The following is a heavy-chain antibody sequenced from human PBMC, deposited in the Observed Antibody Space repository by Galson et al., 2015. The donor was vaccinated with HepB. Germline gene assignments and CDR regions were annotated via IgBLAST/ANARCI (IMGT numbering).Heavy chain of an antibody. Sequence: SLRLSCAASGFTLSRYVMHWVRQAPGKGLEWVALISYDGATTYYADSVKGRFTISRDNSKNTLYLQMHSLRPADTTIFFCARGGTTEKLEYWGQGTLVTVSS. V-gene: IGHV3-30-3*01. CDR1: GFTLSRYV. CDR3: ARGGTTEKLEY. CDR2: ISYDGATT. J-gene: IGHJ4*02. D-gene: IGHD2/OR15-2a*01.